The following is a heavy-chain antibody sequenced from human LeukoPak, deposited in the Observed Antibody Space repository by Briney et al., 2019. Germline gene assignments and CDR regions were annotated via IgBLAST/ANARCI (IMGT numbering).Heavy chain of an antibody. V-gene: IGHV4-38-2*02. Sequence: SETLSLTCTVSGSSIGTDYYWGWIRQPPGKGLEWIGSIYHSGSTYYNPSLKSRIAISVDTSKNQFSLKLSSVTVADTAVYYCARLNTYGMDVWGQGTTVTVSS. CDR1: GSSIGTDYY. CDR3: ARLNTYGMDV. J-gene: IGHJ6*02. CDR2: IYHSGST. D-gene: IGHD1/OR15-1a*01.